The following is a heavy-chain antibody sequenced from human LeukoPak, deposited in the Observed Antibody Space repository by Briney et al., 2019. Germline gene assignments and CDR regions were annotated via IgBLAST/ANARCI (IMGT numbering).Heavy chain of an antibody. D-gene: IGHD3-22*01. CDR2: INPNSGRT. Sequence: GASVKVSCKASGYTFTSYYMHWVRQAPGQGLEWMGWINPNSGRTNYAQKFQGRVTMTSDTPISTAYMDLSRLRSDDTALYYCARGTYYDSSAYSGVRLFDYWGQGTLVTVSS. V-gene: IGHV1-2*02. CDR3: ARGTYYDSSAYSGVRLFDY. J-gene: IGHJ4*02. CDR1: GYTFTSYY.